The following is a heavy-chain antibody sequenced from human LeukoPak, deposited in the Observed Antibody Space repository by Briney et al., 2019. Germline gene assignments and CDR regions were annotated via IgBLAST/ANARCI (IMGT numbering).Heavy chain of an antibody. CDR2: IYYSGST. CDR1: GGSISSGDYY. CDR3: ARDGDYGDYYYYMDV. Sequence: PSETLSLTCTVSGGSISSGDYYWSWIRQPPGKGLEWIGYIYYSGSTYYNPSLKSRVTISVDTSKNQFSLKLSSVTAADTAVYYCARDGDYGDYYYYMDVWGKGTTVTVSS. V-gene: IGHV4-30-4*02. D-gene: IGHD4-17*01. J-gene: IGHJ6*03.